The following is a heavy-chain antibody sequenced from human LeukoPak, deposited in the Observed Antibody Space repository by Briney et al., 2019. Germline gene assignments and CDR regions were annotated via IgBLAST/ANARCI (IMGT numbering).Heavy chain of an antibody. CDR2: INPSGGST. Sequence: ASVKVSCEASGYTFTSYYMHWVRQAPGQGLEWMGIINPSGGSTSYAQKFQGRVTMTRDTSTSTVYMELSSLRSEDTAVYYCARDYYGSGSYPHFDYWGQGTLVTVSS. D-gene: IGHD3-10*01. V-gene: IGHV1-46*01. CDR3: ARDYYGSGSYPHFDY. J-gene: IGHJ4*02. CDR1: GYTFTSYY.